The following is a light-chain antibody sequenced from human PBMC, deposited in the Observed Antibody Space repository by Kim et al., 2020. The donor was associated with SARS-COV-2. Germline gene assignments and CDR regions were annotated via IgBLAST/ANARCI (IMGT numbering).Light chain of an antibody. CDR3: SSYTSSSTLI. CDR1: SRYVGSYNR. J-gene: IGLJ2*01. Sequence: GQSITIDCTGTSRYVGSYNRESWYQQPPGTAPKLIIYEVSDRPSGAPHRFSGSKSGNTASLTISWLQTEDEADYYCSSYTSSSTLIFGGGPKVTVL. V-gene: IGLV2-18*02. CDR2: EVS.